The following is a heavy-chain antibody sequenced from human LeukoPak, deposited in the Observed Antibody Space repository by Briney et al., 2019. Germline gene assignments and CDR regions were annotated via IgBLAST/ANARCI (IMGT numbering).Heavy chain of an antibody. CDR2: ISGNGGGT. V-gene: IGHV3-23*01. CDR3: HFDY. J-gene: IGHJ4*02. Sequence: GGSLRLSCAASGFIFSNYAMSWVRQAPGKGLEWVSGISGNGGGTYYADSVKGRFTISRDNSKNTLYLQMNSLRAEDTAVYFCHFDYWGQGTLVTVSS. CDR1: GFIFSNYA.